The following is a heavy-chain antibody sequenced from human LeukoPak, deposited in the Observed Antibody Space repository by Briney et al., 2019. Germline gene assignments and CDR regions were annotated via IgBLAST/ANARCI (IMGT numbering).Heavy chain of an antibody. CDR3: ARGGTYGGVRKNWFDP. CDR2: MKSNNGGT. J-gene: IGHJ5*02. Sequence: GASVKVSCKASGDTFTGYYMHWVRQAPGQGLEWMGWMKSNNGGTKYAQKFQGRVTMTRDTSISTAYMELSSLSSDDTAIYYCARGGTYGGVRKNWFDPWGQGTLVTVSS. D-gene: IGHD4-23*01. V-gene: IGHV1-2*02. CDR1: GDTFTGYY.